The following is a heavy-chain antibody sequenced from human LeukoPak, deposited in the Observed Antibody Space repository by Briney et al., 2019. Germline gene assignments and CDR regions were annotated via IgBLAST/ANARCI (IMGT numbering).Heavy chain of an antibody. CDR1: GGSISSYY. D-gene: IGHD5-18*01. CDR2: IYTSGST. V-gene: IGHV4-4*07. Sequence: SETLSLTCTVSGGSISSYYWSWIRQPAGKGLEWIGRIYTSGSTNYNPSLKSRVTMSVDTSKNQFSLKLSSVTAADTAVYYCARDMRKGTARNWFDPWGQETLVTVSS. J-gene: IGHJ5*02. CDR3: ARDMRKGTARNWFDP.